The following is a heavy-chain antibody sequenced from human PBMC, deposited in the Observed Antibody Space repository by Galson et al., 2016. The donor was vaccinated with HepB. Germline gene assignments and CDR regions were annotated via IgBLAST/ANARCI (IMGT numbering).Heavy chain of an antibody. CDR2: IYHSGSS. CDR1: GGSISSPHW. CDR3: ARGRLTIVGYCNSISCSAMPHGVAI. Sequence: ETLSLTCAVSGGSISSPHWWNWVRQSPGKGLEWIGQIYHSGSSNYNPSLKSRVTISVELTKNQFSLKLSSVTAADTAVYYCARGRLTIVGYCNSISCSAMPHGVAIWGQGTTVVVSS. J-gene: IGHJ6*02. D-gene: IGHD2-2*01. V-gene: IGHV4/OR15-8*01.